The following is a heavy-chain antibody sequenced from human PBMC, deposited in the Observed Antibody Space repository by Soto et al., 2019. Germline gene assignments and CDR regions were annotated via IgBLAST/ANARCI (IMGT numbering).Heavy chain of an antibody. CDR3: ARDIRYSSGWDI. V-gene: IGHV3-48*03. CDR1: GFTFSSYE. Sequence: GSLRLSCAASGFTFSSYEMNWVRQAPGKGLEWVSYISSSGSTIYYADSVKGRFTISRDNAKNSLYLQMNSLRAEDTAVYYCARDIRYSSGWDIWGQGTMVTVSS. CDR2: ISSSGSTI. D-gene: IGHD6-19*01. J-gene: IGHJ3*02.